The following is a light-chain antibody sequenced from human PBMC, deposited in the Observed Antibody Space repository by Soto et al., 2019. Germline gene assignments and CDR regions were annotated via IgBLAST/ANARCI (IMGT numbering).Light chain of an antibody. CDR3: QQYDNLPLT. CDR2: DAS. CDR1: QDISHY. Sequence: IQRTQSPSSLSSSVGDTLTLTWPASQDISHYLNWYQQKPGKALKLLIYDASNLHPGVPSRFRGSGSGTEFSFNITSLKPEGVETYYCQQYDNLPLTFGGGTKVDIK. V-gene: IGKV1-33*01. J-gene: IGKJ4*01.